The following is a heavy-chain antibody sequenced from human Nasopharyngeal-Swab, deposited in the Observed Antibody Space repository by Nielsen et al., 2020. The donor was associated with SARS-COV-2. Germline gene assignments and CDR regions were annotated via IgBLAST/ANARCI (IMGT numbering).Heavy chain of an antibody. CDR3: ARETSASGAYYFDF. CDR2: LKTDGSDT. D-gene: IGHD3-16*01. V-gene: IGHV3-74*03. Sequence: GESLKISCAASGFSFSTYWMHWVRHTPGKGLVWVSRLKTDGSDTMYADSVKGRFTISSDNAKNTMYLQMNSLREEDTALYYCARETSASGAYYFDFWGRGTRVTVSS. CDR1: GFSFSTYW. J-gene: IGHJ4*02.